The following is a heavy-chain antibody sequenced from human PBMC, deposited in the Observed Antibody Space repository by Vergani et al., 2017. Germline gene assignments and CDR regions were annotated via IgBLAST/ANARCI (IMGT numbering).Heavy chain of an antibody. CDR2: ISPDGFST. V-gene: IGHV1-46*03. J-gene: IGHJ4*02. CDR3: AREPPLTGFFDY. CDR1: GYLFTASY. Sequence: QVQLVQSGAEVGKPGASVKISCKASGYLFTASYIHWVRQAPEQGLEWVGVISPDGFSTFYAQKFPCRVTITKDTSTSTVYVEVTSLRSDDTAVYYCAREPPLTGFFDYWGQGTLVTVSS. D-gene: IGHD3-9*01.